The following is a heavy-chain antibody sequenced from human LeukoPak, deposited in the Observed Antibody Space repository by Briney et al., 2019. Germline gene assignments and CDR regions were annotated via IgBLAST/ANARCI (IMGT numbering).Heavy chain of an antibody. Sequence: SETLSLTCAVSGYSISSGYYWGWIRQPPGKGLEWIGSIYHSGSTYYNPSLKSRVTISVDTSKNQFSLKLSSVTAADTAVYYCARRLYSSLYWYFDLWGRGTLVTVSS. D-gene: IGHD6-6*01. CDR2: IYHSGST. J-gene: IGHJ2*01. CDR1: GYSISSGYY. CDR3: ARRLYSSLYWYFDL. V-gene: IGHV4-38-2*01.